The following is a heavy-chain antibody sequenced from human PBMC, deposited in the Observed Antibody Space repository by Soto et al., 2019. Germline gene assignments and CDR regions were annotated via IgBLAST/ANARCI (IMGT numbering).Heavy chain of an antibody. J-gene: IGHJ6*02. Sequence: PSETLSLTCTVSGGSISSSSYYWGWIRQPPGKGLEWIGSIYYSGSTYYNPSLKSRVTISVDTSKNQFSLKLSSVTAADTAVYYCAGSYSSSSLAYYYYGMDVWGQGTTVTVS. CDR1: GGSISSSSYY. CDR2: IYYSGST. V-gene: IGHV4-39*01. D-gene: IGHD6-6*01. CDR3: AGSYSSSSLAYYYYGMDV.